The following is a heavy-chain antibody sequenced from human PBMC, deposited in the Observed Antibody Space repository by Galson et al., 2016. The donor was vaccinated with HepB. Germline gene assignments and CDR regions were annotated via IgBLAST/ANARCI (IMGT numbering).Heavy chain of an antibody. V-gene: IGHV3-23*01. CDR1: GFTLNTYA. CDR2: VSGTGNDA. J-gene: IGHJ4*02. Sequence: SLRLSCAASGFTLNTYAMSWVRQTPGKGLEWVATVSGTGNDASYADSVKGRFTISRDNSKNILYLQLSSLRADDTAVYFCARLGYRSTWFNYWGQGALVTVSS. CDR3: ARLGYRSTWFNY. D-gene: IGHD6-13*01.